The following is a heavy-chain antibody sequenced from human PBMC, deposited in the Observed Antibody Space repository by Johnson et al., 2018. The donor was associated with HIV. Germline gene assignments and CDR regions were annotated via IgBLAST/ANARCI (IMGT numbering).Heavy chain of an antibody. D-gene: IGHD3-16*01. CDR2: IWYDGSNK. CDR3: ARAYTYGAFDL. J-gene: IGHJ3*01. CDR1: GFTFSSYG. V-gene: IGHV3-33*01. Sequence: QEKLVESGGGVVQPGRSLRLSCAASGFTFSSYGMHWVRQAPGKGLEWVAVIWYDGSNKYYADSVKGRFTISRDNSKNTLDLQMNSLRAEDTAGYFCARAYTYGAFDLWGQGTLVTVSS.